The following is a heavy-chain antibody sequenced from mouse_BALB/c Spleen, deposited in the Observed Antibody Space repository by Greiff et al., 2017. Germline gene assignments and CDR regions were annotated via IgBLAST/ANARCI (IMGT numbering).Heavy chain of an antibody. CDR3: ARDLGRDYYYAMDY. Sequence: EVKLMESGGGLVKPGGSLKLSCAASGFTFSDYYMYWVRQTPEKRLEWVATISDGGSYTYYPDSVKGRFTISRDNAKNNLYLQMSSLKSEDTAMYYCARDLGRDYYYAMDYWGQGTSVTVSS. J-gene: IGHJ4*01. CDR1: GFTFSDYY. D-gene: IGHD4-1*01. CDR2: ISDGGSYT. V-gene: IGHV5-4*02.